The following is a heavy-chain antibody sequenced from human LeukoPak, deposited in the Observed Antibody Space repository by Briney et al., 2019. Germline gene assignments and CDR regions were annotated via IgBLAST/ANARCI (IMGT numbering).Heavy chain of an antibody. Sequence: PSETLSLTCTVSGGSISSYYWSWIRQPPGKGLEWIGYIYYSGSTNYNPSLKSRVTISVDTSKNQFSLKLGSVTAADTAVYYCAGVEMASFDYWGQGTLVTVSS. CDR1: GGSISSYY. CDR3: AGVEMASFDY. CDR2: IYYSGST. D-gene: IGHD5-24*01. J-gene: IGHJ4*02. V-gene: IGHV4-59*08.